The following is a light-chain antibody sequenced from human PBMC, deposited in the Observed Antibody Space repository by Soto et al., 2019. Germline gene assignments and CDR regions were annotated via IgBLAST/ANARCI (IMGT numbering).Light chain of an antibody. Sequence: DIQLTQSPFFLSASVGDRVTISCRARQAIYSYLAWYQQKPGKAPKLLIFGASKLQSVVPSRFSVSGSGTEFTLTISSLQPEDFATYYGQQLNSHPRTFGQGTKLEIK. CDR2: GAS. V-gene: IGKV1-9*01. CDR3: QQLNSHPRT. J-gene: IGKJ2*01. CDR1: QAIYSY.